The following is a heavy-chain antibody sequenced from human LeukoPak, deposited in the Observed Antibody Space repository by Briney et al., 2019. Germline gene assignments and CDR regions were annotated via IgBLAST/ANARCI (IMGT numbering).Heavy chain of an antibody. J-gene: IGHJ4*02. Sequence: GGSLRLSCAASGFTFSTYWMHWVRQVPGKGPEWVSHITPDGSSTNYADSVKGRFTISRANAKNTLYLQMNSLRAEDTAVYYCSSQISRGGNWGQGTLVTVSS. CDR2: ITPDGSST. CDR3: SSQISRGGN. V-gene: IGHV3-74*01. CDR1: GFTFSTYW. D-gene: IGHD3-16*01.